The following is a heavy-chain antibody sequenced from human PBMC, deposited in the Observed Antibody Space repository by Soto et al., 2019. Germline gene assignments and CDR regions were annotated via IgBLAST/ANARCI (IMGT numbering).Heavy chain of an antibody. CDR1: GGTFRTYA. CDR2: IIPILGTV. CDR3: AKGAVAGTPTSYYYYGMDV. Sequence: QVQLLQSGAEVKKPGSSVRVSCEASGGTFRTYAISWVRQAPGQGLEWMGEIIPILGTVNYAQKFQGRVTIIADESTTTVYMDLRSLRSEDTAVYYCAKGAVAGTPTSYYYYGMDVWGQGTTVTVSS. J-gene: IGHJ6*02. V-gene: IGHV1-69*12. D-gene: IGHD6-19*01.